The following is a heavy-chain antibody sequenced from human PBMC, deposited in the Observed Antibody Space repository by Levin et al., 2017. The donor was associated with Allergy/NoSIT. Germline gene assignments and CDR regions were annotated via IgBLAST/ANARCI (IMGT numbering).Heavy chain of an antibody. D-gene: IGHD1-26*01. CDR3: ARHGSVALRRDALHI. CDR1: GYTFTSYW. Sequence: GESLKISCKASGYTFTSYWIAWVRQMPGKGLEWLGIIYPSDSDTRYSPSFQGQVTISVDKSINTAYLQWSGLKASDTAIYYCARHGSVALRRDALHIWGQGTAVTVSS. CDR2: IYPSDSDT. J-gene: IGHJ3*02. V-gene: IGHV5-51*01.